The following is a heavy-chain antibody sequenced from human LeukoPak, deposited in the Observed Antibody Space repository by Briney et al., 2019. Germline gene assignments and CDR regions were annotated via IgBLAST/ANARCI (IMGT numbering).Heavy chain of an antibody. CDR2: ISRSSSNT. Sequence: GGSLRLSCEASGYTFTCYSMNWVRQAPGQGLEWVASISRSSSNTYYADSVKGRFTISRDNAKNSLYPQMNSLSAEDTAVYYCARDSPNDSSGPYDYWGQGTLVAVSS. J-gene: IGHJ4*02. CDR3: ARDSPNDSSGPYDY. D-gene: IGHD3-22*01. V-gene: IGHV3-21*01. CDR1: GYTFTCYS.